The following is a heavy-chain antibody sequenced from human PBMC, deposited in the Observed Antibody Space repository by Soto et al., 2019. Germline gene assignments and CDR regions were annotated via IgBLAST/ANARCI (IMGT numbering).Heavy chain of an antibody. CDR3: ASDRQWGADDYC. D-gene: IGHD1-26*01. CDR2: IKEDGSQK. V-gene: IGHV3-7*01. J-gene: IGHJ1*01. CDR1: GFTFSSYW. Sequence: EVQLVESGGDLVQPGGSLRLSCAASGFTFSSYWMTWVRQAPGKGLEWVANIKEDGSQKYYVGSVEGRFTISSDNAKNSLYLRMNSLRAEDTAVYYCASDRQWGADDYCWGQGTLVTVSS.